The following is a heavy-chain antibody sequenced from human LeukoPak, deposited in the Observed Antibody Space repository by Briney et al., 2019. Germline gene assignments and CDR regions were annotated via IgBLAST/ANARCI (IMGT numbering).Heavy chain of an antibody. V-gene: IGHV4-59*08. Sequence: SETLSLTCTVSGGSISSYYWSWIRQPPGKGLEWIGYIYYSGSTNYNPSLKSQVTISVDTSKNQFSLKLSSVTAADTAVYYCARLSKEQWLAPRSRFDYWGQGTLVTVSS. CDR1: GGSISSYY. CDR2: IYYSGST. CDR3: ARLSKEQWLAPRSRFDY. D-gene: IGHD6-19*01. J-gene: IGHJ4*02.